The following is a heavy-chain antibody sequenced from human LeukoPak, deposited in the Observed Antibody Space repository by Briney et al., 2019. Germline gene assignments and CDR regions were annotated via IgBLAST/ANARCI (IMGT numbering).Heavy chain of an antibody. CDR3: AKILLVNSPIGY. CDR1: GFTFSSYA. D-gene: IGHD3-9*01. J-gene: IGHJ4*02. CDR2: ISASGGST. V-gene: IGHV3-23*01. Sequence: GGSLRLSCAASGFTFSSYAMSWVRQAPGKGVEGGSSISASGGSTYYAASVKGRLSLSRDNSKSTLYLQMNSLRAEDTAVYYCAKILLVNSPIGYWGQGTLVIVSS.